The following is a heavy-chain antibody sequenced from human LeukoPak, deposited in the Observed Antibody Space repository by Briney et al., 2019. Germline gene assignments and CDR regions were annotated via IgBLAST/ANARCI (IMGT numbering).Heavy chain of an antibody. V-gene: IGHV4-59*01. J-gene: IGHJ4*02. Sequence: SETLSLTCTVSGGSISSYYWIWIRQPPGKGLEWIGYIYYSGSTNYNPSLKSRVTISVDTSKSQFSLKLSSVTAADTAVYYCARGRIYYDSTGYGYWGQGTLVTVSS. CDR3: ARGRIYYDSTGYGY. CDR1: GGSISSYY. CDR2: IYYSGST. D-gene: IGHD3-22*01.